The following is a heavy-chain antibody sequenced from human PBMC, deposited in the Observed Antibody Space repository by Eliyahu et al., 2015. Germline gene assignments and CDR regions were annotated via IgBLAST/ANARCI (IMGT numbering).Heavy chain of an antibody. Sequence: QVQLQQWGAGLLKPSETLSLTCAVYGGSFSGYYWXWIRQPPGXGLEWIGEINHSGSTNYNPSLKSRVTISVDTSKNQFSLKLSSVTAADTAVYYCARKAKITMVRGHFDYWGQGTLVTVSS. CDR1: GGSFSGYY. D-gene: IGHD3-10*01. CDR2: INHSGST. J-gene: IGHJ4*02. V-gene: IGHV4-34*01. CDR3: ARKAKITMVRGHFDY.